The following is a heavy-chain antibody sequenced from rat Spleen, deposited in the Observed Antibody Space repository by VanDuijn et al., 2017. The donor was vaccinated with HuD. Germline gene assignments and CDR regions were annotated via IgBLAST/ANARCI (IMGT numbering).Heavy chain of an antibody. CDR2: ISYDGSTA. Sequence: EVQLVESGGGLVQPGRSMKLSCAASGFTFSNYDMVWVRQAPTKGLKWVSSISYDGSTAYYRDSVKGRFTISRDNAKSTLYLQMDSLRSEDTATYYCVRGYYFDCWGQGVVVTVSS. CDR1: GFTFSNYD. CDR3: VRGYYFDC. J-gene: IGHJ2*01. V-gene: IGHV5-25*01.